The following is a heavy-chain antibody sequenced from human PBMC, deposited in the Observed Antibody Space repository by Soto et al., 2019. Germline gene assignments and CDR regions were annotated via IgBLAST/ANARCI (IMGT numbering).Heavy chain of an antibody. CDR3: ATLPTKFYDSSGYLFHNY. D-gene: IGHD3-22*01. J-gene: IGHJ4*02. CDR2: FDPEDGET. Sequence: ASVKVSCKVSGYTLTELSMHWVRQAPGKGLEWMGGFDPEDGETIYAQKFQGRVTMTEDTSTDTAYMELSSLSSEDTAVYYCATLPTKFYDSSGYLFHNYWGQGTLVTVSS. V-gene: IGHV1-24*01. CDR1: GYTLTELS.